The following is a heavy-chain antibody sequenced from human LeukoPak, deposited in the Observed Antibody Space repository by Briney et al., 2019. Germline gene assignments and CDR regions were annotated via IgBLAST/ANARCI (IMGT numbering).Heavy chain of an antibody. Sequence: PETLSLTCTLSGGSLSRYYWSWVRHPPGGRLGWNGRLYSSGNTNYSPSLKSRTTMSADTSKNQSSVNLISLTAADTAVYFCARHFVSKNYFEYWGQGILVCVSS. V-gene: IGHV4-4*07. CDR1: GGSLSRYY. D-gene: IGHD2-21*01. CDR3: ARHFVSKNYFEY. J-gene: IGHJ4*02. CDR2: LYSSGNT.